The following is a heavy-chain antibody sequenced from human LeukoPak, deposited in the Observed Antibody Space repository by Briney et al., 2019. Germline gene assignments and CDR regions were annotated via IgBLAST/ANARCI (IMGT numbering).Heavy chain of an antibody. D-gene: IGHD3-10*02. V-gene: IGHV1-69*06. Sequence: SVKVSCKASGGTFSSYAISWVRQAPGQGLEWMGGIIPLFGTPDYAQKFQDRLKITADKSTSTAYMELSSLRSEDTAVYYCARGTMFPYYFDYWGQGTLVTVFS. CDR3: ARGTMFPYYFDY. J-gene: IGHJ4*02. CDR2: IIPLFGTP. CDR1: GGTFSSYA.